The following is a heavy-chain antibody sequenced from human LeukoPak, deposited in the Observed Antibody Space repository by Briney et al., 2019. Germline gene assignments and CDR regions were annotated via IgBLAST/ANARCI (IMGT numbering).Heavy chain of an antibody. V-gene: IGHV3-21*01. D-gene: IGHD6-13*01. J-gene: IGHJ6*02. CDR3: ARDLWYSSSRGVPGYYGMDV. CDR1: GFTFSSYS. CDR2: ISSSSSYI. Sequence: GGSLRLSCAASGFTFSSYSMNWVRQAPGKGLEWVSSISSSSSYIYYADSVKGRFTISRDNAKNSLHLQMNSLRAEDTAVYYCARDLWYSSSRGVPGYYGMDVWGQGATVTVSS.